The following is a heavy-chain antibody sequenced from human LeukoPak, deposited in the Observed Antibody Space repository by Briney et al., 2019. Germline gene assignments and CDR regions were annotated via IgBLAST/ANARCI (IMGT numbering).Heavy chain of an antibody. CDR2: IYYSGST. CDR1: GGSISSGSYY. Sequence: SETLSLTCTVSGGSISSGSYYWSWIRQPPGKGLEWIGYIYYSGSTNYNPSLKSRVTISVDTSKNQFSLKLSSVTAADTAVYYCARTTEAHSWRTRYYDYYMDVWGKGTTVTVSS. J-gene: IGHJ6*03. CDR3: ARTTEAHSWRTRYYDYYMDV. V-gene: IGHV4-61*01. D-gene: IGHD6-13*01.